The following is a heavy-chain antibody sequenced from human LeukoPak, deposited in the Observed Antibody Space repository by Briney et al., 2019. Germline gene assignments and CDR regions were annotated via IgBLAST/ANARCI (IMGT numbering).Heavy chain of an antibody. D-gene: IGHD3-22*01. CDR2: INPNSGGT. J-gene: IGHJ4*02. CDR1: GYTFTGYY. Sequence: ASVKVSCKASGYTFTGYYMHWVRQAPGQGLEWMGWINPNSGGTNYAQKFQGRVTMTRDTSNSTACMELSRLRSDDTAVYYCAREYYDSSGLDYWGQGTLVTVSS. CDR3: AREYYDSSGLDY. V-gene: IGHV1-2*02.